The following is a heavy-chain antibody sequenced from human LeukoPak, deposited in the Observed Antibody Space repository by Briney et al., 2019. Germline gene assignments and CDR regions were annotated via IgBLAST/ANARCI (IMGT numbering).Heavy chain of an antibody. Sequence: ASVKVSCKAPGYTFSSYGISWVRQAPGQGLEWVGWISGYNGNTNYAQKLQGRVTMTSDTSTRTAYMELRSLRSDDTAVYYCARMETYYSDSSGYKGEYYFDYWGQGTLVTVSS. D-gene: IGHD3-22*01. V-gene: IGHV1-18*01. CDR2: ISGYNGNT. CDR3: ARMETYYSDSSGYKGEYYFDY. J-gene: IGHJ4*02. CDR1: GYTFSSYG.